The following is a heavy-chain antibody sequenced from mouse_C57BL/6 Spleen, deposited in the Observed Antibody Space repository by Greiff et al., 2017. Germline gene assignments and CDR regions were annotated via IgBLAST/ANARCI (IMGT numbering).Heavy chain of an antibody. CDR1: GYTFTSYW. Sequence: QVQLQQPGAELVKPGASVKLSCKASGYTFTSYWMQWVKQRPGQGLEWIGEIDPSDSYTNYNQKFKGKATLTVDTSSSTAYMQLSSLTSEDSAVXYCARASSGPSYWGQGTTLTVSS. J-gene: IGHJ2*01. V-gene: IGHV1-50*01. D-gene: IGHD3-2*02. CDR2: IDPSDSYT. CDR3: ARASSGPSY.